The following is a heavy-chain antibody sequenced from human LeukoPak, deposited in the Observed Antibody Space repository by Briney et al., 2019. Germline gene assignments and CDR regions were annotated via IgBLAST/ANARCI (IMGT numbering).Heavy chain of an antibody. D-gene: IGHD5-24*01. Sequence: PGGSLRLSCAASGFTFSSYAMHWVRQAPGKGLEWVAVISYDGSNKYYADSVKGRFTISRDNSKNTLYLQMNSPRAEDTAVYYCARDRTRDGYNQGRVFDYWGQGTLVTVSS. CDR2: ISYDGSNK. V-gene: IGHV3-30-3*01. CDR1: GFTFSSYA. CDR3: ARDRTRDGYNQGRVFDY. J-gene: IGHJ4*02.